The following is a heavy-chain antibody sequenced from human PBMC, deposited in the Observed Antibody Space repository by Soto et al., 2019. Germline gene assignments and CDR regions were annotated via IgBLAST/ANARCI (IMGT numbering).Heavy chain of an antibody. Sequence: GGSLRLSCAASGFTFSSYAMSWVRQAPGKGLEWVSAISGSGGSTYYADSVKGRFTISRDNSKNTLYLQMNSLRDEDTAIYYCARDKQGYGETICDFWGQGTLVTVSS. CDR1: GFTFSSYA. CDR2: ISGSGGST. J-gene: IGHJ4*02. D-gene: IGHD3-10*01. CDR3: ARDKQGYGETICDF. V-gene: IGHV3-23*01.